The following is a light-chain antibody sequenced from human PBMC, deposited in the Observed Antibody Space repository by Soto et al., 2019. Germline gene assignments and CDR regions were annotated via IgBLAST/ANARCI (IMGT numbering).Light chain of an antibody. Sequence: QSALTQPPSASGTPGQRVTISCSGSSSNIGSKTVNWYQQLPGTAPKLLIYSNYQRPSGVPDRSSGSKSGTSASLAISGLQSEDEADYYCAAWDASLNGYVFGTGTKVTVL. J-gene: IGLJ1*01. CDR2: SNY. CDR1: SSNIGSKT. V-gene: IGLV1-44*01. CDR3: AAWDASLNGYV.